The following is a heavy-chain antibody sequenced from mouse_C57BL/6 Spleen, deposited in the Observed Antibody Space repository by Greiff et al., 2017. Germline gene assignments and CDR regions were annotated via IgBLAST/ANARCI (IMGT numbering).Heavy chain of an antibody. CDR2: IDPENGDT. D-gene: IGHD1-1*01. V-gene: IGHV14-4*01. CDR1: GFNIKDDY. Sequence: VKLQQSGAELVRPGASVKLSCTASGFNIKDDYMHWVKKRPEQGLEWIGWIDPENGDTVSASKFQGKATITADTSTNTAYLQLSTLTSEDTAVYYCTTNYGSPLDYWGQGTTRTVSS. CDR3: TTNYGSPLDY. J-gene: IGHJ2*01.